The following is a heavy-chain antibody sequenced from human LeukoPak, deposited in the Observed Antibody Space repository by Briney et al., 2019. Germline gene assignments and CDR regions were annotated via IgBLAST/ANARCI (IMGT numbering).Heavy chain of an antibody. D-gene: IGHD2-21*02. Sequence: SETLSLTCAVYGGSFSGYYWSWIRQPPGKGLEWIGEINHSGSTNYNPSLKSRVTISVDTSKNQFSLKLSSVTAADTAVYYCARAVAYCGGDCRHFDYWGQGTLVTVSS. J-gene: IGHJ4*02. CDR3: ARAVAYCGGDCRHFDY. CDR1: GGSFSGYY. CDR2: INHSGST. V-gene: IGHV4-34*01.